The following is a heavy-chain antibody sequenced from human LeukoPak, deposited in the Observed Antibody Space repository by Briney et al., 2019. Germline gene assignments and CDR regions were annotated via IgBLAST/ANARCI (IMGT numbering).Heavy chain of an antibody. V-gene: IGHV3-9*01. CDR1: GFTFDDYA. CDR3: AKDGAFDI. Sequence: GGSLRLSCAASGFTFDDYAMHWVRQAPGKGLEWVSGISWNSGSIGYADSVKGRFTISRDNAKNSLYLQMNSLRAENTALYYCAKDGAFDIWGQGTMVTVSS. J-gene: IGHJ3*02. CDR2: ISWNSGSI.